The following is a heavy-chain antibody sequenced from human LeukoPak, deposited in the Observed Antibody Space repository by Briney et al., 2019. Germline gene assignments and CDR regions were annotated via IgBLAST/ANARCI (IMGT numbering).Heavy chain of an antibody. D-gene: IGHD6-19*01. J-gene: IGHJ4*02. Sequence: SVTVSCKASGGTFSIYAISWVRQAPGQGLEWMGRIIPIFGTANYAQKFQGRVTITADKSTSTAYMELSSLRSEDTAVYYCARGYSSGWSPTLDYWGQGTLVTVSS. CDR3: ARGYSSGWSPTLDY. CDR2: IIPIFGTA. CDR1: GGTFSIYA. V-gene: IGHV1-69*06.